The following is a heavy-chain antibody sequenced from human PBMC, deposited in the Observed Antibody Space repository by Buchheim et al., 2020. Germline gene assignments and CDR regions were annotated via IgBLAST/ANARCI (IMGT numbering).Heavy chain of an antibody. D-gene: IGHD3-3*01. Sequence: QLQLQESGPGLVKPSETLSLTCTVSGGSISSSSYYWGWIRQPPGKGLEWIGSIYYSGSTYYNPSLKSRVTISVDTSKNQFSLKLSSVTAADTAVYYCARRPFTIFGVVNPHFDYWGQGTL. J-gene: IGHJ4*02. CDR1: GGSISSSSYY. V-gene: IGHV4-39*01. CDR2: IYYSGST. CDR3: ARRPFTIFGVVNPHFDY.